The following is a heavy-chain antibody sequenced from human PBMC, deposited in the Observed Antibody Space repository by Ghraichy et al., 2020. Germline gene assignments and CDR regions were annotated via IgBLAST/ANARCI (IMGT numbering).Heavy chain of an antibody. CDR1: GFTFSNFG. CDR2: ISYDGSKK. CDR3: AKDSSGWYASLSYFYYGMDV. J-gene: IGHJ6*02. Sequence: GGSLRLSCAASGFTFSNFGMHWVRQAPGKGLEWVALISYDGSKKYYTDSVKGRFTISRDNSKNTLYLQMNSLRAEDTAIYYCAKDSSGWYASLSYFYYGMDVWGQGTTVRLL. V-gene: IGHV3-30*18. D-gene: IGHD6-19*01.